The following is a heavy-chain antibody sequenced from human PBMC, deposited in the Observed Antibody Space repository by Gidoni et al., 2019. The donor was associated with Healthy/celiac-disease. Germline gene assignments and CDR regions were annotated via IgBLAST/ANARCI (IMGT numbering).Heavy chain of an antibody. CDR2: ISSSGSTI. D-gene: IGHD1-1*01. J-gene: IGHJ4*02. CDR3: ARASGRWTYTDYFDY. Sequence: EVQLVASGGGLVQPGGSLRLSCAASGFTFSSYEMNWVRQAPGKGLEWVSYISSSGSTIYYADSVKGRFTIYRDNAKNSLYLQMNSLRAEDTAVYYCARASGRWTYTDYFDYWGQGTLVTVSS. V-gene: IGHV3-48*03. CDR1: GFTFSSYE.